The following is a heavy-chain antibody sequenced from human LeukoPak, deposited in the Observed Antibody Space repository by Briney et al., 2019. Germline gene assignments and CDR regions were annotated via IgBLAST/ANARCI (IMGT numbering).Heavy chain of an antibody. Sequence: PSQTLPLTCTVSAGSISSGDYYWSWIRQPPGKGLEWIGYIYYSGSTYYNPSLKSRVTISVDTSKNQFSLKLSSVTAADTAVYYCARGGHLDDFWSGYYFYWGQGTLVTVSS. J-gene: IGHJ4*02. CDR2: IYYSGST. D-gene: IGHD3-3*01. CDR3: ARGGHLDDFWSGYYFY. CDR1: AGSISSGDYY. V-gene: IGHV4-30-4*08.